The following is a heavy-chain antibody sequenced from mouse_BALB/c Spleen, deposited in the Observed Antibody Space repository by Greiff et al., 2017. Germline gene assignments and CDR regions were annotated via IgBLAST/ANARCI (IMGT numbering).Heavy chain of an antibody. J-gene: IGHJ4*01. CDR2: IYPGGGYT. CDR1: GYTFTNYW. CDR3: ARKRGAYAMDY. Sequence: VQLQQSGAELVRPGTSVKISCKASGYTFTNYWLGWVKQRPGHGLEWIGDIYPGGGYTNYNEKFKGKATLTADTSSSTAYMQLSSLTSEDSAVYFCARKRGAYAMDYWGQGTSVTVSS. V-gene: IGHV1-63*02.